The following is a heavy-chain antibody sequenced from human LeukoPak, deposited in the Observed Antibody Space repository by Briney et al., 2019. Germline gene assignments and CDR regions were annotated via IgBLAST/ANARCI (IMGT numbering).Heavy chain of an antibody. D-gene: IGHD3-10*01. Sequence: SETLSLTCTVSGGSISSSSYYWGWIRQPPGKGLEWIGSIYYSGSTYYNPSLKSRVTISVDTSKNQFSLKLSSVTAADTAVYYCARFLFRGVTFNWFDPWGQGTLVTVSS. CDR3: ARFLFRGVTFNWFDP. J-gene: IGHJ5*02. V-gene: IGHV4-39*07. CDR2: IYYSGST. CDR1: GGSISSSSYY.